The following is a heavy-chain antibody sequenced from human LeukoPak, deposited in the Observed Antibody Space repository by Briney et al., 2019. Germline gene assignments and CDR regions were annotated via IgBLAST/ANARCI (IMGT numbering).Heavy chain of an antibody. V-gene: IGHV1-18*03. CDR3: ARGHCSGGSCYFYYFDY. D-gene: IGHD2-15*01. CDR1: GYTFTIYG. CDR2: ISAYNGNT. J-gene: IGHJ4*02. Sequence: ASVTVSFKASGYTFTIYGISWVRQAPGQGLEWMGWISAYNGNTNYAQKLQGRVTMTTDTSTSTAYMELRSLRSDDMAVYYCARGHCSGGSCYFYYFDYWGQGTLVTVSS.